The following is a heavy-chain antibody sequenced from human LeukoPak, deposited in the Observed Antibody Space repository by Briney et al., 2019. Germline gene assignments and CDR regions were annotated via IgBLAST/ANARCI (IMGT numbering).Heavy chain of an antibody. Sequence: GASVKVSCKASGYSFINYGITWVRQAPGQGLEWMGWSSPYNGKTNYAQKFQGRVTMTTDTSTNTDYMELRSLRSDDTAVYYCARGGIDIVTVPVSNWFDPWGQGTLVTVSS. CDR3: ARGGIDIVTVPVSNWFDP. J-gene: IGHJ5*02. V-gene: IGHV1-18*01. D-gene: IGHD2/OR15-2a*01. CDR1: GYSFINYG. CDR2: SSPYNGKT.